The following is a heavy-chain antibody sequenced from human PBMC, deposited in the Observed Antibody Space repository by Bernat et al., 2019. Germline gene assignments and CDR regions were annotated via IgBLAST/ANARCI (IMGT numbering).Heavy chain of an antibody. CDR2: VSYDGRNK. Sequence: VQLVESGGGVVQPGRSLRLSCVASGFTFSDYSLHWVRQAPGKGLEWVAVVSYDGRNKYYADSVQARFIISRDDSENTLYLQMDSLKSEDTAVYYCAAPSCSGGSCYSGWRYYYYGMDVWGQGTTVTVSS. V-gene: IGHV3-30*04. J-gene: IGHJ6*02. CDR1: GFTFSDYS. D-gene: IGHD2-15*01. CDR3: AAPSCSGGSCYSGWRYYYYGMDV.